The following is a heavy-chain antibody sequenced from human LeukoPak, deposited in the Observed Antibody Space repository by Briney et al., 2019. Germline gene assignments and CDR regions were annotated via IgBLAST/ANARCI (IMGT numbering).Heavy chain of an antibody. CDR1: GFTFSNAW. CDR3: TTDAPTPGRDILTGYEFDY. CDR2: IKSKTDGGTT. D-gene: IGHD3-9*01. J-gene: IGHJ4*02. V-gene: IGHV3-15*01. Sequence: GGSLRLSCAASGFTFSNAWMSWVRQAPGKGLEWVGRIKSKTDGGTTDYAAPVKGRFTISRDDSKNTLYLQMNSLKTEDTAVFYCTTDAPTPGRDILTGYEFDYWGQGTLVTVSS.